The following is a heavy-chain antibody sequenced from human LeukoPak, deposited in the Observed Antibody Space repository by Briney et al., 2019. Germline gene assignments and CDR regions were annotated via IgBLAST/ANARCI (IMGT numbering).Heavy chain of an antibody. J-gene: IGHJ6*04. Sequence: GASVKVSCKASGYTLTSYYMHWVRQAPGQGLEWMGIINPSGGSTSYAQKFQGRVTMTRDMSTSTVYMELSSLRSEDTAVYYGARDHVHSGYDPFPLDVWGKGTTVTVSS. V-gene: IGHV1-46*01. CDR2: INPSGGST. CDR3: ARDHVHSGYDPFPLDV. CDR1: GYTLTSYY. D-gene: IGHD5-12*01.